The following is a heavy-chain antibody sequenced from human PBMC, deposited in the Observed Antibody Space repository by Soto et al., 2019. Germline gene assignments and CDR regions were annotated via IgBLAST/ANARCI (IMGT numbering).Heavy chain of an antibody. CDR3: ARRARPDFYYMDV. D-gene: IGHD6-6*01. CDR2: ISSNGVGT. V-gene: IGHV3-64*01. J-gene: IGHJ6*03. CDR1: GFTLSGYA. Sequence: GGSLRLSCAASGFTLSGYAMDWVRQAPGKGLEYVSGISSNGVGTYYANSVQGRFTISRDNSKNTVYLQMGSLRPEDMAVYYCARRARPDFYYMDVWGRGTTVTVSS.